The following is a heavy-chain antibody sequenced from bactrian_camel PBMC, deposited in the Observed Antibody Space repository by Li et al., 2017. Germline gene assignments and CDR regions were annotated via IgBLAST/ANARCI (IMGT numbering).Heavy chain of an antibody. CDR3: AARTGATWSLSLGASDYNH. CDR2: IHTVGRNT. V-gene: IGHV3S54*01. J-gene: IGHJ4*01. Sequence: VQLVESGGGSVQSGGSLRLSCAASRSLVRVNFVAWFRQVPGKEREVVAAIHTVGRNTYYADSVKGRFTISQNNAENSLYLQMNNLRPEDTAMYYCAARTGATWSLSLGASDYNHWGQGTQVTVS. D-gene: IGHD2*01. CDR1: RSLVRVNF.